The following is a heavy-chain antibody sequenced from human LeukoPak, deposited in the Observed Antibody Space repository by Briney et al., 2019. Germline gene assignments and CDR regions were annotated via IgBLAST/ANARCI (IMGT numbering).Heavy chain of an antibody. J-gene: IGHJ5*02. Sequence: GASVKVSCKASGYTFTSYYMHWVRQAPGQGLEWMGIINPSGGSTSYAQKFQGRVTMTRDTSTSTVYMELSSLRSEDTAVYYCARDLGNDFWSGYNGWFDPWGQGTLVTVSS. V-gene: IGHV1-46*01. CDR1: GYTFTSYY. CDR2: INPSGGST. D-gene: IGHD3-3*01. CDR3: ARDLGNDFWSGYNGWFDP.